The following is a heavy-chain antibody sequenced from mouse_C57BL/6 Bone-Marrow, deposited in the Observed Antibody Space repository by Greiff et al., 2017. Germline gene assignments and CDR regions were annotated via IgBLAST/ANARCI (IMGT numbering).Heavy chain of an antibody. CDR3: ARRSYYSNYNWYFDV. CDR2: IHPNSGST. D-gene: IGHD2-5*01. CDR1: GYTFTSYW. J-gene: IGHJ1*03. Sequence: QVQLQQPGAELVKPGASVKLSCKASGYTFTSYWMHWVKQRPGQGLEWIGMIHPNSGSTNYNEKFKSKATLTVDKSSSTAYMQLSSLTSEVSAVXYCARRSYYSNYNWYFDVWGTGTTVTVSS. V-gene: IGHV1-64*01.